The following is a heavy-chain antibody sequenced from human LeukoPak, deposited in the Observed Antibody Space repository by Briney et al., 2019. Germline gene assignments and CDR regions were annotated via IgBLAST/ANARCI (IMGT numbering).Heavy chain of an antibody. D-gene: IGHD3-3*01. CDR2: IYYSGST. CDR1: GGSISSSSYY. Sequence: PSETLSLTCTVSGGSISSSSYYWGWIRQPPGKGLEWIGSIYYSGSTYYNPSLKSRVTISVDTSKNQFSLKLSSVTAADTAVYYCARGYNDFWSGYTTWNWFDPWGQGTLVTVSS. J-gene: IGHJ5*02. V-gene: IGHV4-39*01. CDR3: ARGYNDFWSGYTTWNWFDP.